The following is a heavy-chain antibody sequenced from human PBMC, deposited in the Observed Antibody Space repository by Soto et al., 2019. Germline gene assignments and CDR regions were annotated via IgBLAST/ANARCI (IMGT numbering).Heavy chain of an antibody. CDR3: ARDIRYFDWLPRDY. J-gene: IGHJ4*02. CDR2: IKQDGSEK. Sequence: GGSLRLSCAASGFTFSSYWMSWVRQAPGKGLEWVANIKQDGSEKYYVASVKGRFTISRDNAKNSLYLQMNSLRAEDTAVYYCARDIRYFDWLPRDYWGQGTLVTVSS. D-gene: IGHD3-9*01. V-gene: IGHV3-7*01. CDR1: GFTFSSYW.